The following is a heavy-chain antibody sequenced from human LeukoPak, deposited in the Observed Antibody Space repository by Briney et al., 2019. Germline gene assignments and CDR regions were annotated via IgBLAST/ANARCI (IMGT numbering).Heavy chain of an antibody. Sequence: SETLSLTCTVSGYSVSSGYYWGWIRQPPGKGLEWIGSIYHSGSTYYNPSLKSRVTISVDTSKNQFSLKLSSVTAADTAVYYCATQLVIEDYWGQGTLVTVSS. J-gene: IGHJ4*02. D-gene: IGHD6-13*01. CDR2: IYHSGST. V-gene: IGHV4-38-2*02. CDR3: ATQLVIEDY. CDR1: GYSVSSGYY.